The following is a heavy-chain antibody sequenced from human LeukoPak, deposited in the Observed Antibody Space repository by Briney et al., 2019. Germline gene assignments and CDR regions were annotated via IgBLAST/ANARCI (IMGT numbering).Heavy chain of an antibody. Sequence: SGGSLRLSCAASGCTFSNYQMNWVRQAPGKGLEWVSFITTSASAIQYADSVKGRFTISRDNAKTLLYLQMNSLRAEDTAVYYCAREIVGSPHAFEYWGQGTLVTVSS. D-gene: IGHD1-26*01. V-gene: IGHV3-48*01. J-gene: IGHJ4*02. CDR2: ITTSASAI. CDR1: GCTFSNYQ. CDR3: AREIVGSPHAFEY.